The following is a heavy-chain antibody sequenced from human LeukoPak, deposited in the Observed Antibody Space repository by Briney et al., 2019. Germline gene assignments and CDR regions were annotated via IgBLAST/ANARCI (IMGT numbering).Heavy chain of an antibody. CDR3: AKDLGPGSMATSPGFDY. Sequence: GGSLRLSCAASGFTFDDYAMHWVRQAPGKGLEWVSGISWNSGSIGYADSVKGRFTISRDNAKTSLYLQMNSLRAEDTALYYCAKDLGPGSMATSPGFDYWGQGTLVTVSS. CDR1: GFTFDDYA. CDR2: ISWNSGSI. V-gene: IGHV3-9*01. D-gene: IGHD5-24*01. J-gene: IGHJ4*02.